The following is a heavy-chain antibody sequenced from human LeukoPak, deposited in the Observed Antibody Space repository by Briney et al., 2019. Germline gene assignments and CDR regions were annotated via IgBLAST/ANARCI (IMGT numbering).Heavy chain of an antibody. CDR1: GFIFSNYW. CDR2: IKQGGSEK. CDR3: AKTIGDFGVCFDY. D-gene: IGHD4-17*01. Sequence: GGPLRLSCSASGFIFSNYWMTWVRQAPGKGLEWVANIKQGGSEKYYVDSVKGRFTISRDNSKNTLYLQMNSLRAEDTAIYYCAKTIGDFGVCFDYWGQGSLVTVSS. J-gene: IGHJ4*02. V-gene: IGHV3-7*05.